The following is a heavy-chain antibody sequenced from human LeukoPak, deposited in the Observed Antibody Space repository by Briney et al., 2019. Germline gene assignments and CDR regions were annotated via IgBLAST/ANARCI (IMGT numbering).Heavy chain of an antibody. V-gene: IGHV1-2*02. D-gene: IGHD6-6*01. CDR3: ARVVSPQYSSSAHDAFDI. Sequence: ASVKVSCKASGCTFTGYYMHWVRQAPGQGLEWMGWINPNSGGTNYAQKFQGRVTMTRDTSISTAYMELSRLRSDDTAVYYCARVVSPQYSSSAHDAFDIWGQGTMVTVSS. J-gene: IGHJ3*02. CDR1: GCTFTGYY. CDR2: INPNSGGT.